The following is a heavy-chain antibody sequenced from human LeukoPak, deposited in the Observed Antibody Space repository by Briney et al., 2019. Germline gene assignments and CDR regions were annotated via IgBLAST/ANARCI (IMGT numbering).Heavy chain of an antibody. V-gene: IGHV1-8*01. J-gene: IGHJ4*02. D-gene: IGHD3-22*01. CDR3: ARGWGGMIVVLDY. CDR1: GYTFTSCD. CDR2: MNPNSGNT. Sequence: ASVKVSFKGSGYTFTSCDINWGRLATGQGHEWMGWMNPNSGNTGYAQKFQGRVTMTRNNSISTAYMELSSLRSDDTAVYYCARGWGGMIVVLDYWGQGTLVTVSS.